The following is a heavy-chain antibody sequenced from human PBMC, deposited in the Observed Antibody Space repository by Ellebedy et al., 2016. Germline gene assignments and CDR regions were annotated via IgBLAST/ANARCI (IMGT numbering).Heavy chain of an antibody. Sequence: GGSLRLXCAASGFTFSGYYMSWVRQAPGKGLEWVSGISGSGGSTYYADSVKGRFSISRDNSKNTLFLQMYSLRAEGTGVNYCGIVRGGNKFQAIDYWGQGTLGPGSS. V-gene: IGHV3-23*01. CDR3: GIVRGGNKFQAIDY. CDR1: GFTFSGYY. CDR2: ISGSGGST. J-gene: IGHJ4*02. D-gene: IGHD4-23*01.